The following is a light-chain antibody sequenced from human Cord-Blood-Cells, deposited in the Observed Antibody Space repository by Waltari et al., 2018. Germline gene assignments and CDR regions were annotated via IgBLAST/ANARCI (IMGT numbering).Light chain of an antibody. CDR3: QQYGSSPT. V-gene: IGKV3-20*01. Sequence: EIVLTQSPGTLSLSPGERATLSCRASPSVSSSYLAWYQQKPGQAPRLLIYGACSRATGIPDRFSGSGSGTDFTLTISRLEPEDFAVYYCQQYGSSPTFGPGTKVDIK. CDR1: PSVSSSY. J-gene: IGKJ3*01. CDR2: GAC.